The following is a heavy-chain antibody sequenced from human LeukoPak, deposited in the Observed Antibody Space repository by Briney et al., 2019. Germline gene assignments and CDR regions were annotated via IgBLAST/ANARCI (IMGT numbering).Heavy chain of an antibody. J-gene: IGHJ4*02. V-gene: IGHV3-9*01. CDR2: ISWNSGSI. D-gene: IGHD1-26*01. Sequence: PGRSLRLSCAASGFTFDDCAMHWVRQAPGKGLEWVSGISWNSGSIGYADSVKGRFTISRDNAKNSLYLQMNSLRAEDTALYYCAKSLGGGGALDYWGQGTLVTVSS. CDR3: AKSLGGGGALDY. CDR1: GFTFDDCA.